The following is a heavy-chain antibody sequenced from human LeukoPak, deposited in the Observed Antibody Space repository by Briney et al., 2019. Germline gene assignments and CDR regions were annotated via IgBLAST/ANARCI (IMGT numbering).Heavy chain of an antibody. CDR1: GFTFSSYS. Sequence: PGGSLRLSCADSGFTFSSYSMNWVRQAPGKGLEWVSYISSSSSTIHYADSVKGRFTISRDNAKKSVYLQMNSLRAEDTAVYYCARGLGGIKVGALDYWGQGTLVTVSS. CDR3: ARGLGGIKVGALDY. CDR2: ISSSSSTI. V-gene: IGHV3-48*01. J-gene: IGHJ4*02. D-gene: IGHD1-26*01.